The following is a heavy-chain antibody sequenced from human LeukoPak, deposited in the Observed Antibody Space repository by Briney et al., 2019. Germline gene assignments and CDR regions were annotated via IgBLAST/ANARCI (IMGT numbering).Heavy chain of an antibody. D-gene: IGHD6-19*01. V-gene: IGHV3-23*01. CDR2: ISGSGGST. CDR3: AKVGYSSGWFRGNYYFDY. Sequence: PGGSLRLSCAACGFTFSSYAMSWVRQAPGKGLEWVSDISGSGGSTYYADSVKGRFTISRDNSKNTLYLQMNSLRAEDTAVYYCAKVGYSSGWFRGNYYFDYWGQGTLVTVSS. J-gene: IGHJ4*02. CDR1: GFTFSSYA.